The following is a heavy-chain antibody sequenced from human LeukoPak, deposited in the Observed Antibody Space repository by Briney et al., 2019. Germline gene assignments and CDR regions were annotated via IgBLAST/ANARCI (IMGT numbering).Heavy chain of an antibody. V-gene: IGHV3-23*01. D-gene: IGHD3-22*01. CDR1: GFTFNIYA. CDR3: ANDYDSTNLYNRPLDY. CDR2: ISIGGGST. Sequence: GGSLRLSCADSGFTFNIYAMNWVRQAPGKGLEWVSLISIGGGSTYYADSVRGRFTISRDDSKNTLYLQMNSLRAEDTAVYYCANDYDSTNLYNRPLDYWGQGTLVTVSS. J-gene: IGHJ4*02.